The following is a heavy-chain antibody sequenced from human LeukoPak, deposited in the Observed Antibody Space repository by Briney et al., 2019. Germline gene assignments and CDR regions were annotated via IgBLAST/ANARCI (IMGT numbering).Heavy chain of an antibody. CDR3: ARVGVATEFDY. D-gene: IGHD2-15*01. V-gene: IGHV1-8*01. CDR2: MNPSNGNT. Sequence: ASVKVSCKASGYTFTSYDVNWVRQAPGQGLEWMGWMNPSNGNTGYAQKFRGRVTMTRNTSISTAYMELSSLRSDDTDVYYCARVGVATEFDYWGQGTLVTVSS. J-gene: IGHJ4*02. CDR1: GYTFTSYD.